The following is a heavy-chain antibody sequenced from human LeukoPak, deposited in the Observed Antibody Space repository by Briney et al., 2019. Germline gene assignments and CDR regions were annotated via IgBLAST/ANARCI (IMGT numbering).Heavy chain of an antibody. J-gene: IGHJ4*02. Sequence: PSETLSLTCTVSGGSISSSSYYWDWIRQPPGKRLEWIGIIYYSGSTHYNPSLKSRVTISVDTSKNQFSLKLSSVTAADTAVYFCARQDGIAVTGRFDFWGQGTLVTVSS. CDR2: IYYSGST. CDR3: ARQDGIAVTGRFDF. V-gene: IGHV4-39*01. D-gene: IGHD6-19*01. CDR1: GGSISSSSYY.